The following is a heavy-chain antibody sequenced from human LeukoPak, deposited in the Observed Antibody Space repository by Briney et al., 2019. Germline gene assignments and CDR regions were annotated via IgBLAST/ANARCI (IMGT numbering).Heavy chain of an antibody. CDR3: ARGTTSYYYDSNGYYYFDY. V-gene: IGHV1-18*01. Sequence: ASVKVSCKASGYTFISYGISWVRQAPGQGLEWMGWISAYDGNTNYAQNLQGRVTMTTDTSTSTAYMELRSLRSDDTAVYYCARGTTSYYYDSNGYYYFDYWGQGTLVTVSS. CDR2: ISAYDGNT. CDR1: GYTFISYG. J-gene: IGHJ4*02. D-gene: IGHD3-22*01.